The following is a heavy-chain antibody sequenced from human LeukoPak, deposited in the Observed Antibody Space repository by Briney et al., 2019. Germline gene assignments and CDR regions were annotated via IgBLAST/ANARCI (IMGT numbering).Heavy chain of an antibody. J-gene: IGHJ5*02. Sequence: SETLSLTCAVSGGSISSGGYSWSWIRQPPGKGLEWIGYFYYTGSTYYNPSLKSRVTISVDTSKNQFSLKLSSVTAADTAVYYCARGLSGSYSGRFIGSRWFDPLGQGTLVTVSS. CDR2: FYYTGST. CDR1: GGSISSGGYS. D-gene: IGHD1-26*01. CDR3: ARGLSGSYSGRFIGSRWFDP. V-gene: IGHV4-30-4*07.